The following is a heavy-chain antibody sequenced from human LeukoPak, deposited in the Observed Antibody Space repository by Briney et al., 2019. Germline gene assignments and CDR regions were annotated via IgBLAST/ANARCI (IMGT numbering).Heavy chain of an antibody. CDR2: VYYSGST. V-gene: IGHV4-59*01. D-gene: IGHD3-10*01. CDR3: AGSAKDGWFGELFDYYYYMDV. Sequence: SETLSLTCTVSGGSISSYYWTWIRQPPGKGLEWIGYVYYSGSTNYNPALKSRVTISVDTSKKQFSLKLSSVTAADTAVYYCAGSAKDGWFGELFDYYYYMDVWGKGTTVTISS. J-gene: IGHJ6*03. CDR1: GGSISSYY.